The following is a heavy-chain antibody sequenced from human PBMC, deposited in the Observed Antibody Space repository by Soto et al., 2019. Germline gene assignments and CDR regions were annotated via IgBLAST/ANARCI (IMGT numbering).Heavy chain of an antibody. CDR2: IWYDGSNK. V-gene: IGHV3-33*01. J-gene: IGHJ6*02. D-gene: IGHD3-10*01. CDR3: AGSGDYYYYGMDV. CDR1: GFTFSSYG. Sequence: GGSLRLSCAASGFTFSSYGMHWVRQAPGKGLEWVAVIWYDGSNKYYADSVKGRFTISRDNSKNTLYLQMNSLRAEDTAVCYCAGSGDYYYYGMDVWGQGTTVTVSS.